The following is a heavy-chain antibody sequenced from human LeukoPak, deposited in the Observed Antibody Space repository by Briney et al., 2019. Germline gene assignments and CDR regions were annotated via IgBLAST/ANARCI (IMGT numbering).Heavy chain of an antibody. J-gene: IGHJ4*02. Sequence: GGSLRLSCAASGFTFSSYSMNWVRQAPGKGLEWVSSISSSSSYIYYADSVKGRFTISRDNAKNSLYLQMNSLRAEDTAVYYCANTAAAGDFDYWGQGTLVTVSS. CDR1: GFTFSSYS. CDR3: ANTAAAGDFDY. D-gene: IGHD6-13*01. V-gene: IGHV3-21*01. CDR2: ISSSSSYI.